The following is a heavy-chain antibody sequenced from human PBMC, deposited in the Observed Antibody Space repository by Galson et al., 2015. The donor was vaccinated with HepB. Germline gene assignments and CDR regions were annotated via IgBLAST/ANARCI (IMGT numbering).Heavy chain of an antibody. CDR2: INTNTGNP. D-gene: IGHD5-12*01. CDR1: GYTFTSYA. CDR3: ASPDPVGGYTPSEAFDI. J-gene: IGHJ3*02. V-gene: IGHV7-4-1*02. Sequence: SVKVSCKASGYTFTSYAMNWVRQAPGQGLEWMGWINTNTGNPTYAQGFTGRFVFSLDTSVSTAYLQISSLKAEDTAVYYCASPDPVGGYTPSEAFDIWGQGTMVTVSS.